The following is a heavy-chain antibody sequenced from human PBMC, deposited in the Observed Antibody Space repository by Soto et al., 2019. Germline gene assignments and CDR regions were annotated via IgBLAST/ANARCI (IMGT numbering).Heavy chain of an antibody. J-gene: IGHJ6*02. CDR1: GFTSSSFA. CDR3: AKGEWSVALSTVYGRVV. D-gene: IGHD3-3*01. V-gene: IGHV3-23*01. Sequence: EVQLLESGGGLVQTGGSLRLYCAASGFTSSSFAMSWVRQATGKGLEWVSTMSGSGGRTYNADSVKGRFPASRDSSKNTLSLQMNGLGAEVTAVYYCAKGEWSVALSTVYGRVVWGQGTTVTFSS. CDR2: MSGSGGRT.